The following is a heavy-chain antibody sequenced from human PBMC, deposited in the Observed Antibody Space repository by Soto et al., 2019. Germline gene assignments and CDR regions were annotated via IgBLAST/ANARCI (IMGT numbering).Heavy chain of an antibody. CDR3: ARHGRASGGLSYNWFDP. CDR1: GGSISSYY. J-gene: IGHJ5*02. D-gene: IGHD1-26*01. Sequence: PSETLSLTCTVSGGSISSYYWSWIRQPPGKGLEWIGYIYYSGSTNYNPSLKSRVTISVDTSKNQFSLKLSSVTAADTAVYYCARHGRASGGLSYNWFDPWGQGTLVTVSS. CDR2: IYYSGST. V-gene: IGHV4-59*08.